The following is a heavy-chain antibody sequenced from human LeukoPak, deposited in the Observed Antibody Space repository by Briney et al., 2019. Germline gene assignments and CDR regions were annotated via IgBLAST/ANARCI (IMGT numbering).Heavy chain of an antibody. D-gene: IGHD2-2*01. Sequence: SETLSLTCTVSGYSISSGYYWGWIRQPPGEGLGWIGSIYYIGSTYYNPSLKSRVTISVDTSKNQFSLKLSSVTAADTAVYYCARAYYCSSTSCYPYYYYMDVWGKGTTVTVSS. CDR1: GYSISSGYY. J-gene: IGHJ6*03. CDR3: ARAYYCSSTSCYPYYYYMDV. V-gene: IGHV4-38-2*02. CDR2: IYYIGST.